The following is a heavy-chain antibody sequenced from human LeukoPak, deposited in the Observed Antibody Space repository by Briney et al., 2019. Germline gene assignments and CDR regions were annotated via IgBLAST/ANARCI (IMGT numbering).Heavy chain of an antibody. CDR1: GGSISSGDYD. Sequence: SQTLSLTCTVSGGSISSGDYDWSWIRQPPGKGLDWIGYIYYSGSTYYNPSLKSRVTISIDTSKNQFSLKLSSVTAADTAVYYCARLPISGRYHYFDYWGQGTLVTVSS. CDR3: ARLPISGRYHYFDY. V-gene: IGHV4-30-4*01. J-gene: IGHJ4*02. D-gene: IGHD1-26*01. CDR2: IYYSGST.